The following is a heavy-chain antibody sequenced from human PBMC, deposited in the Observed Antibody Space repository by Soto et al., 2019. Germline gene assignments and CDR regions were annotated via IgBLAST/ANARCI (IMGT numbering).Heavy chain of an antibody. CDR3: SRDVVVGAKALNY. D-gene: IGHD2-15*01. CDR2: IKEDGSEK. J-gene: IGHJ4*02. Sequence: GGSLRLSCAASGFTFSNYWMTWVRQSPGKGLEWVANIKEDGSEKHYVDSVKGRFTISRDNAKNSLYLQMNSLRVEDTAVYFCSRDVVVGAKALNYWGQGALVTAPQ. CDR1: GFTFSNYW. V-gene: IGHV3-7*01.